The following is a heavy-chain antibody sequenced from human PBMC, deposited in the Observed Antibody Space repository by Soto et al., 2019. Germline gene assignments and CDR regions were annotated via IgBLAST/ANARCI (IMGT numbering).Heavy chain of an antibody. Sequence: EVQLVESGGGLVQPGGSLRLSCAASGFTFSSYWMHWVRQAPGKGLVWVSRMNSDGSSTSYADSVKGRFTISRDNDKNTLYLQMNSLRAEDTAVYYCAPGGEHDFDYWGQGTLVTVSS. V-gene: IGHV3-74*01. J-gene: IGHJ4*02. D-gene: IGHD2-21*01. CDR2: MNSDGSST. CDR3: APGGEHDFDY. CDR1: GFTFSSYW.